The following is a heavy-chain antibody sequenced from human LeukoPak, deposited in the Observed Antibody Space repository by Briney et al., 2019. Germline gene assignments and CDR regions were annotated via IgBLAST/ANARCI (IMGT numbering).Heavy chain of an antibody. CDR1: GFTFNNYA. D-gene: IGHD3-10*01. CDR2: LAYDGTNE. V-gene: IGHV3-30*04. CDR3: VKVAKYYYGSETYYFFEH. Sequence: GGSLRLSCAASGFTFNNYAMHWVRQAPGKGLDWVALLAYDGTNEYYSGSVKGRFTISRDNAKNSLYLQMNSLRVEDTAIYYCVKVAKYYYGSETYYFFEHWGQGTPVTASS. J-gene: IGHJ4*02.